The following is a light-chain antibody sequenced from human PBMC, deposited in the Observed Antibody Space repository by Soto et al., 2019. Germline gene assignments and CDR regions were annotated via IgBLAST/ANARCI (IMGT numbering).Light chain of an antibody. J-gene: IGLJ2*01. Sequence: SVLTQPPSVSGAPGQRVTISCTGNSSNIGAGFDVHWYQQLPGTAPKLLIYDNSNRPSGVPDRFSGSKSGTSASLAITGLQAEDGTDYYCQSYDSRLSAVVFGGGTQLTVL. V-gene: IGLV1-40*01. CDR1: SSNIGAGFD. CDR2: DNS. CDR3: QSYDSRLSAVV.